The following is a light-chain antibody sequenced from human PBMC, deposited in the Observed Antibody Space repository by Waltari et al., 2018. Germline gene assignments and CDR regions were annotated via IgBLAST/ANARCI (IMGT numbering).Light chain of an antibody. V-gene: IGKV3-15*01. CDR2: GAS. J-gene: IGKJ5*01. Sequence: EIVMTQSPATLSVSPGERATLSCRASQSVSSNLVWYHQKPGQAPRLLIYGASTRATGIPARFSGSGSGTEFTLTISSLQSEDFAVYYCQQYNNWPITFGQGTRLEIK. CDR1: QSVSSN. CDR3: QQYNNWPIT.